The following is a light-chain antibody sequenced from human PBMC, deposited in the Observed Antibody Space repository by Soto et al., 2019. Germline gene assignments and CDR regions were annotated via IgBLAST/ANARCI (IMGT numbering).Light chain of an antibody. V-gene: IGLV2-14*03. CDR2: DVS. CDR1: SSDVGGYNY. CDR3: SSYTSSSTYV. Sequence: QSALTQPASVSGAPGQSIAISCTGTSSDVGGYNYVSWYQHHPGKAPKLMVYDVSNRPSGVSNRFSGSKSGNTASLTISRLQAEDEAYYYCSSYTSSSTYVFGTGTKLTVL. J-gene: IGLJ1*01.